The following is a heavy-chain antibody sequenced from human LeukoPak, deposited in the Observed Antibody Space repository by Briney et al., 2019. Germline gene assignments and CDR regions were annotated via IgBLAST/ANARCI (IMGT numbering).Heavy chain of an antibody. Sequence: SETLSLTCTVSGGSISSYYWSWIRQPPGKGLEWIGYIYYSGSTNYNPSLKSRVTISVDTSKNQFSLKLSSVTAADTAVYYCASMNSSGYYLHFQHWGQGTLVTVSS. D-gene: IGHD3-22*01. J-gene: IGHJ1*01. CDR1: GGSISSYY. CDR2: IYYSGST. V-gene: IGHV4-59*01. CDR3: ASMNSSGYYLHFQH.